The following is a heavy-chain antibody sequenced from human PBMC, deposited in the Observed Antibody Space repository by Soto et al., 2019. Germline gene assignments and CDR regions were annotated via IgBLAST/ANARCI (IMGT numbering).Heavy chain of an antibody. CDR3: SHRRGMSMDV. V-gene: IGHV2-5*02. Sequence: QITLKESGPTQVKPTHTLTLTCTFSGFSLITGGVSVAWIRQPPGRVLEWLALISGADEKRYSPSLKSRLTITKDTTKNKVVFTMTILDPLDTATYYCSHRRGMSMDVWGQGTTVTVSS. D-gene: IGHD6-13*01. CDR1: GFSLITGGVS. J-gene: IGHJ6*02. CDR2: ISGADEK.